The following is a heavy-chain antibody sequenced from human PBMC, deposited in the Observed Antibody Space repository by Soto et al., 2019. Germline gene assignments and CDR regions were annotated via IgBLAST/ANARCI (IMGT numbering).Heavy chain of an antibody. CDR1: SLTFSHRY. Sequence: GGSLRLSCAASSLTFSHRYMNWVRQAPGKGLEWVGRIRRKVYGYTTEYAASVRCRFAISRDDSKNSLYLQMYSLKTEDTAMYYCVRGPDSLTAYYGPFKCWGQGTLVTVSS. V-gene: IGHV3-72*01. D-gene: IGHD3-9*01. CDR3: VRGPDSLTAYYGPFKC. CDR2: IRRKVYGYTT. J-gene: IGHJ4*02.